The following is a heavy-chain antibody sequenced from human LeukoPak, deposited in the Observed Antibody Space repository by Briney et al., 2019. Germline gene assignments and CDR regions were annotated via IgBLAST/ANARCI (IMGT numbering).Heavy chain of an antibody. CDR3: ARDYGDYVGPVAFDI. J-gene: IGHJ3*02. Sequence: PGGSLRLSCAASGFTFDDYGMSWVRQAPGKGLEWVSGINWNGGSTGYADSVKGRFTISSDNAKNSLYLQMNSLRAEDTALYYCARDYGDYVGPVAFDIWGQGTMVTVSS. D-gene: IGHD4-17*01. CDR1: GFTFDDYG. V-gene: IGHV3-20*04. CDR2: INWNGGST.